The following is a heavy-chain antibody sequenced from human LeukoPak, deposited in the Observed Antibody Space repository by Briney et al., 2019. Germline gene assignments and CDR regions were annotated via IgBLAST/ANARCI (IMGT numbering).Heavy chain of an antibody. CDR1: GFTVSSNY. V-gene: IGHV3-53*01. J-gene: IGHJ6*02. D-gene: IGHD2-15*01. CDR2: IYSGGST. Sequence: PGGSLRLSCAASGFTVSSNYMSWVRQAPGKGLEWVSVIYSGGSTYYADSVKGRFTISRDNSKNTLYLQMNSLRAEDTAVYYCARVLVVVAGPYYYGMDVWGQGTTVTVSS. CDR3: ARVLVVVAGPYYYGMDV.